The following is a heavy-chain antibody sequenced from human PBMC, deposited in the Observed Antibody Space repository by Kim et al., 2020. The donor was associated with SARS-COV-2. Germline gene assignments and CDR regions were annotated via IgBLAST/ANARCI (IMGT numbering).Heavy chain of an antibody. CDR2: MSYDGNNK. D-gene: IGHD3-10*01. CDR3: ARDYYGSGGMPQDF. CDR1: GFTFSTHA. J-gene: IGHJ4*02. V-gene: IGHV3-30*04. Sequence: GGSLRLSCAASGFTFSTHAMHWVRQAPGKGLEWVAVMSYDGNNKYYADSVKGRFTVSGDNSKNTLYLQMNSLSTEDTAVYYCARDYYGSGGMPQDFWGQG.